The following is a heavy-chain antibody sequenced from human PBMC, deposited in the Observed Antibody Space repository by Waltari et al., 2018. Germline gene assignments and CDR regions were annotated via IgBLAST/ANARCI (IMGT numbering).Heavy chain of an antibody. J-gene: IGHJ3*02. CDR2: IYYSGST. Sequence: QVQLQESGPGLVKPSETLSLTCTVSGGSISSYYWSWIRQPPGKGMEWIGYIYYSGSTNFNPALKSRVTISVDTSKNQFSLKLSSVTAAYTAVYYCARVRVDYVGNSYAFDIWGQGSMVTFSS. CDR1: GGSISSYY. CDR3: ARVRVDYVGNSYAFDI. V-gene: IGHV4-59*01. D-gene: IGHD4-17*01.